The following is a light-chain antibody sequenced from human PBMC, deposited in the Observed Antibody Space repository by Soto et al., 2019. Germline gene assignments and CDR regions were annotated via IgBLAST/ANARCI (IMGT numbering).Light chain of an antibody. CDR3: SSYGGSNNFVV. CDR2: EVS. CDR1: SSDVGGYNY. J-gene: IGLJ2*01. Sequence: QSALTQPPSASGSPGQSVTISCTGTSSDVGGYNYVSWYQQHPAKAPKLMIYEVSKRPSGVPDRFSGSKSGNTASLTVSGLQAEDEADYYCSSYGGSNNFVVFGGGTKLTVL. V-gene: IGLV2-8*01.